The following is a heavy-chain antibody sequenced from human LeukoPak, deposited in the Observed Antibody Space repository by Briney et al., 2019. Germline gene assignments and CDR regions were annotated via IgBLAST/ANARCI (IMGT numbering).Heavy chain of an antibody. CDR3: ARGSTVVTPLFDY. J-gene: IGHJ4*02. D-gene: IGHD4-23*01. V-gene: IGHV3-7*04. CDR2: IKQDGSEK. Sequence: GGSLRLSCAASGFTFSSYWMSWVRQAPGKGLEWVANIKQDGSEKYYVDSVKGRFTISRDNAKNSLYLQMNSLRAEDTAVYYCARGSTVVTPLFDYWGQGTLVTVSS. CDR1: GFTFSSYW.